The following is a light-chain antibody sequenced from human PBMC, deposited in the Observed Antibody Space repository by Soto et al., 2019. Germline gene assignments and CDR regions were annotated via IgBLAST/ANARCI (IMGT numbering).Light chain of an antibody. J-gene: IGKJ2*01. Sequence: IQLTQSPSSLSASVGDRVTITCRASQGISSYLAWYQQKPGKAPKLLIYAASTLQSGVPSRFSGSGSGTDFTLTISRLEPEDFAVYYCQQYRTFGQGTKLEIK. CDR3: QQYRT. V-gene: IGKV1-9*01. CDR1: QGISSY. CDR2: AAS.